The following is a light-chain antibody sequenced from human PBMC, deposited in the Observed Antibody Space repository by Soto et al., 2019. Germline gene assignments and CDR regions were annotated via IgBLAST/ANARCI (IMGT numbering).Light chain of an antibody. V-gene: IGKV3-20*01. J-gene: IGKJ4*01. CDR1: QSVSSNY. Sequence: ELVLTQSPGTLSLSPGESGTLSCRASQSVSSNYLAWYQQKPGQAPRLLIYGASSRATGIPDRFSGSGSGTDFTLTISRLEPEDFALYYCQQYGSSPLTFGGGTKVEIK. CDR3: QQYGSSPLT. CDR2: GAS.